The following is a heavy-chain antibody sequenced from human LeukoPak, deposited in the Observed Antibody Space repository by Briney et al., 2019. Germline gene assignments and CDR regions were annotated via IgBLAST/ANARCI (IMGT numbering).Heavy chain of an antibody. CDR1: GGSISSGGYY. CDR3: ARGGYYDSSGYYPPGY. Sequence: SETLFLTCTVSGGSISSGGYYWSWIRQHPGKGLEWIGYIYYSGSTYYNPSLKSRVTISVDTSKNQFSLKLSSVTAADTAVYYCARGGYYDSSGYYPPGYWGQGTLVTVSS. V-gene: IGHV4-31*03. D-gene: IGHD3-22*01. J-gene: IGHJ4*02. CDR2: IYYSGST.